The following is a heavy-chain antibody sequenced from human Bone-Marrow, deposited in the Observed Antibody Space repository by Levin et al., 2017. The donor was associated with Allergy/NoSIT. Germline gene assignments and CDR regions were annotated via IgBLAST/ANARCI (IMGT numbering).Heavy chain of an antibody. CDR2: SRNKVNSFTT. Sequence: GGSLRLSCTASGFTFSDHYIDWVRQAPGMGLEWVGRSRNKVNSFTTAYAASVSGRFTISRDESKNSLSLQMNSLKTEGTAVYFCTRGPGSATESSGTTVHFYLMDVWGQGTTVTVS. CDR3: TRGPGSATESSGTTVHFYLMDV. CDR1: GFTFSDHY. V-gene: IGHV3-72*01. D-gene: IGHD1-14*01. J-gene: IGHJ6*02.